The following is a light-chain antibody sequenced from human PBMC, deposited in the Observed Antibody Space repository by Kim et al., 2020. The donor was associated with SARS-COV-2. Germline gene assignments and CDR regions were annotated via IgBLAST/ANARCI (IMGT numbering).Light chain of an antibody. Sequence: QSIPISCTRASSDIGSYNLVSWYHQHPGKAPKLMIYEVSKRPSGVSNRFSGSKSGNTASLTISGLQAEDEADYYCCSYAGSSTFYVFGTGTKVTVL. V-gene: IGLV2-23*02. J-gene: IGLJ1*01. CDR3: CSYAGSSTFYV. CDR1: SSDIGSYNL. CDR2: EVS.